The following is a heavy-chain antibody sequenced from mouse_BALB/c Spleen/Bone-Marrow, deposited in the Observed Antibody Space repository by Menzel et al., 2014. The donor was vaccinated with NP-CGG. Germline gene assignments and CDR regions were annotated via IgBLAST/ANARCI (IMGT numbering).Heavy chain of an antibody. CDR2: INPDSSTI. V-gene: IGHV4-1*02. CDR1: GFDFSRYW. D-gene: IGHD1-1*01. Sequence: EVKLMESGGGLVQPGGSLELSCAASGFDFSRYWMSWVRQAPGKGLEWIGEINPDSSTINYTPSLKDKFIISRDNARNTLYLQMSKVRSEDTALYYCARLNYYGSLFVWGAGTTVTVSS. J-gene: IGHJ1*01. CDR3: ARLNYYGSLFV.